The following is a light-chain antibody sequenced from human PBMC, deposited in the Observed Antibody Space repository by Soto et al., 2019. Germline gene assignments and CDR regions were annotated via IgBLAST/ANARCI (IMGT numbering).Light chain of an antibody. J-gene: IGKJ1*01. Sequence: EMVLTHSPDTLSLSPGEGATLSCSSSQTVSSNFLAWYQQRPGQAPRLLIYGASSRATGIPDRFSGSGSGTDFTLTISRLEPEDLAVYYCQQYGTSPETFGQGTKVDIK. CDR2: GAS. CDR1: QTVSSNF. V-gene: IGKV3-20*01. CDR3: QQYGTSPET.